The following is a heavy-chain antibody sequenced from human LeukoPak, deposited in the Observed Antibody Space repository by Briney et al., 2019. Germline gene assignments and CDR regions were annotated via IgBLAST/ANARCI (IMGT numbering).Heavy chain of an antibody. CDR2: INHRGST. J-gene: IGHJ4*02. V-gene: IGHV4-34*01. CDR3: ARGGITIFGVIIGRAFDY. Sequence: SETLSLTCAVYGGSFSDYYWNWIRQPPGKGLEWIGEINHRGSTNYNPSLKSRITMSLDTSKNQFSLKLGSVTAADTAVYYCARGGITIFGVIIGRAFDYWGQGTLVTASS. CDR1: GGSFSDYY. D-gene: IGHD3-3*01.